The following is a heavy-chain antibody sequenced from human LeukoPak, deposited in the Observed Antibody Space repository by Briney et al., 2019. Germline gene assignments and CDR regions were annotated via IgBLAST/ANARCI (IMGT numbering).Heavy chain of an antibody. D-gene: IGHD3-22*01. Sequence: PGGSLRLSCAASGFNFQDYDMTWVRQAPGKGLEWVSAISGSGGSTYYADSVKGRFTISRDNSKNTLYLQMNSLRAEDTAVYYCAKDYYDSSVYYFDYWGQGTLVTVSS. CDR3: AKDYYDSSVYYFDY. V-gene: IGHV3-23*01. CDR1: GFNFQDYD. J-gene: IGHJ4*02. CDR2: ISGSGGST.